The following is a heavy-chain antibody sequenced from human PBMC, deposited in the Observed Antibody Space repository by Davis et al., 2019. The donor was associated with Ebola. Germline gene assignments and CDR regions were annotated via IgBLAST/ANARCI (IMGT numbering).Heavy chain of an antibody. Sequence: ESLKISCAASGFTFSGYYWSWIRQPPGKGLEWIGEINHSGSTNYNPSLKSRVTISVDTSKNQFSLKLSSVTAADTAVYYCARGRRYSYGPPRYWGQGTLVTVSS. CDR2: INHSGST. J-gene: IGHJ4*02. V-gene: IGHV4-34*01. CDR3: ARGRRYSYGPPRY. CDR1: GFTFSGYY. D-gene: IGHD5-18*01.